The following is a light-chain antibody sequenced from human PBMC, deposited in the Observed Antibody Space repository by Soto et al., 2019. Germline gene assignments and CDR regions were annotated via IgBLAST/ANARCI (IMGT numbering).Light chain of an antibody. Sequence: DIVMTQSPDSLAVSLGERATINCKSSQSVLHSSNNKNYLAWYQQKPGQPPKLLIYWASTRGSGVPDRFGASGSGIDCSLTISSLQVEDVAVYYCQQYFSAPLTFGGGTKVGIK. CDR2: WAS. CDR3: QQYFSAPLT. CDR1: QSVLHSSNNKNY. V-gene: IGKV4-1*01. J-gene: IGKJ4*01.